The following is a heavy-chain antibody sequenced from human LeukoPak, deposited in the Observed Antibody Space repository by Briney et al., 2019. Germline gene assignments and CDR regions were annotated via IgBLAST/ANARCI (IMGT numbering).Heavy chain of an antibody. CDR1: GGSISIYY. J-gene: IGHJ6*02. V-gene: IGHV4-4*07. CDR2: IYTSGSTNT. CDR3: ARDNYYYAMDV. Sequence: SETLSLTCTVTGGSISIYYWSWIRQPAGKGLEWIGRIYTSGSTNTNYNPSLKSRVTMSIDTSKNQFSLELSSVTAADTAVYYCARDNYYYAMDVWGQGTTVTVSS.